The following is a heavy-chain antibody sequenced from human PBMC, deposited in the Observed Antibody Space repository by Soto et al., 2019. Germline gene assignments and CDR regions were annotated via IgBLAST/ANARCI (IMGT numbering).Heavy chain of an antibody. Sequence: QVQLVQSGAEVKKPGASVKVSCNASGYTFTSYGIIWVRQAPGQGLEWMGWISAYNGNTNYAQKLQGRVTMTTDTSTSTAYMELRSLRSDDTAVYYCARGAGRWLQYGYWYFDLWGRGTLVTVSS. CDR2: ISAYNGNT. D-gene: IGHD5-12*01. CDR3: ARGAGRWLQYGYWYFDL. V-gene: IGHV1-18*01. J-gene: IGHJ2*01. CDR1: GYTFTSYG.